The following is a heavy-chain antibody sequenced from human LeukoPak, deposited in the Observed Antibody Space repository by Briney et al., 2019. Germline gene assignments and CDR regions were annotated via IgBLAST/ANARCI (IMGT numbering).Heavy chain of an antibody. CDR2: IYHSGTP. Sequence: SETLSLTCTVSGFSISSGYYWGWIRQPPGKGLEWIGSIYHSGTPYYNPSLKSRVTLSVDRSKNQFSLKMTSVTAADTAVYYCARDNIPVAGTGLSWFDPWGQGTLVTVSS. J-gene: IGHJ5*02. CDR3: ARDNIPVAGTGLSWFDP. CDR1: GFSISSGYY. V-gene: IGHV4-38-2*02. D-gene: IGHD6-13*01.